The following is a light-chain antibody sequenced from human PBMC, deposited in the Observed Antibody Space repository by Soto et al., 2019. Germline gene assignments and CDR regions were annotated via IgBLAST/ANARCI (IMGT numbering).Light chain of an antibody. CDR1: SSNIATNS. CDR2: DNS. V-gene: IGLV1-44*01. CDR3: AAWDDSLNAVV. Sequence: QSVLTQQPSASGTPGQRVTISCSGSSSNIATNSVNWYQQLPGTAPKLLIYDNSHRPSGVPDRFSGSKSGTSASLAISGLQSEDEATYYCAAWDDSLNAVVFGGGTKGPS. J-gene: IGLJ2*01.